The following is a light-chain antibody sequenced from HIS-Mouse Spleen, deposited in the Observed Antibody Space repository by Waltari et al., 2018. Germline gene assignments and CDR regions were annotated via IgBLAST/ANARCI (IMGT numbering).Light chain of an antibody. J-gene: IGLJ2*01. V-gene: IGLV2-14*03. CDR3: SSYTSSSTEV. Sequence: QSALTQPASVSGSPGQSITIPCPGTSRDVGGYNYVPWYQQHPGKAPQLMIYDVSNRPSGVSNRFSGSKSGNTASLTISGLQAEDEADYYCSSYTSSSTEVFGGGTKLTVL. CDR2: DVS. CDR1: SRDVGGYNY.